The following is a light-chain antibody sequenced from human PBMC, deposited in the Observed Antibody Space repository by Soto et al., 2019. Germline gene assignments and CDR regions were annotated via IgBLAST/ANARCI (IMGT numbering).Light chain of an antibody. CDR3: QQSYSTPPWT. Sequence: DILMTQSPSSLSASVGERVTITCRASQSIVTSLNWYLQKPGKAPKLLIYAASNLQSGVPSRFSGSGSGTDFTLTISSLQPEDFSTYFCQQSYSTPPWTFGQGTKVEIK. V-gene: IGKV1-39*01. CDR2: AAS. J-gene: IGKJ1*01. CDR1: QSIVTS.